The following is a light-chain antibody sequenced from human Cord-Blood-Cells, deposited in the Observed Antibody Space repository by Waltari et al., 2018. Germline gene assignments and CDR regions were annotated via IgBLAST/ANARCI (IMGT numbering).Light chain of an antibody. CDR3: QQHNSYPRT. CDR1: QGIRSY. Sequence: DIQLTQSPSFLSASVGDRVTITCRASQGIRSYLAWYQQKPGKAPKLLIYAASTLQSGVPSRFSGSGSGTEFTLTISSLQPEDFATYYCQQHNSYPRTFGQGTKVEIK. CDR2: AAS. J-gene: IGKJ1*01. V-gene: IGKV1-9*01.